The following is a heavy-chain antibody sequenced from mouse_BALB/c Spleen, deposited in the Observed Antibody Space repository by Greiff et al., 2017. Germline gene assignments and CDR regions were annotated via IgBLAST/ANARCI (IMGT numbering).Heavy chain of an antibody. J-gene: IGHJ4*01. CDR1: GFTFSSYA. CDR2: ISSGGST. D-gene: IGHD2-10*02. CDR3: ARFKYGNLYAMDY. V-gene: IGHV5-6-5*01. Sequence: EVQLVESGGGLVKPGGSLKLSCAAPGFTFSSYAMSWVRQTPEKRLEWVASISSGGSTYYPDSVKGRFTISRDNARNILYLQMSSLRSEDTAMYYCARFKYGNLYAMDYWGQGTSVTVSS.